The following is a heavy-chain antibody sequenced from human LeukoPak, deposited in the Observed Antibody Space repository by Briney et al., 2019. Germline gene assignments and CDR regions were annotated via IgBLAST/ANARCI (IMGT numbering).Heavy chain of an antibody. CDR1: GFTVSSNY. Sequence: GGSLRLSCAASGFTVSSNYMSWVRQAPGKGLEWVSVIYSGGSTYYADSVKGRFTISRDNSKNTLYLQMNSLRLEDTAVYYCAKDLMRDRWFGESWGQGTLVTVSS. J-gene: IGHJ5*02. CDR3: AKDLMRDRWFGES. D-gene: IGHD3-10*01. CDR2: IYSGGST. V-gene: IGHV3-66*01.